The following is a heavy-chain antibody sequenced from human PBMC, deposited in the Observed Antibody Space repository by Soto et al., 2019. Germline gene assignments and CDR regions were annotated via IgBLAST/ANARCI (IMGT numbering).Heavy chain of an antibody. J-gene: IGHJ4*02. V-gene: IGHV3-15*01. CDR3: TTDRAIEVRPTFDS. CDR2: VKSTRDGGTT. D-gene: IGHD6-6*01. CDR1: GFTFSKAY. Sequence: WGSLRLSCAASGFTFSKAYLSWVRQAPGKGLEWVGRVKSTRDGGTTAYAAPVRGRFTISRDDSQNRMFLQMNDLRSEDAALYFCTTDRAIEVRPTFDSWGQGTLVTVSS.